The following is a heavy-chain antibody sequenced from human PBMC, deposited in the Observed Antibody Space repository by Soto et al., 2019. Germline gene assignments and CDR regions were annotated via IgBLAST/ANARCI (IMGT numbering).Heavy chain of an antibody. D-gene: IGHD3-16*02. CDR1: GYTFTTHG. J-gene: IGHJ4*02. CDR2: ISPYNGKT. Sequence: ASVKVSCKASGYTFTTHGISWVRQAPGQGLEWMGWISPYNGKTTYAQKVQGRVTMTTDTSKSTAYMELRGLRSDDTAVYYCARGDDYVWGSFRPWGQGTQVTVSS. CDR3: ARGDDYVWGSFRP. V-gene: IGHV1-18*04.